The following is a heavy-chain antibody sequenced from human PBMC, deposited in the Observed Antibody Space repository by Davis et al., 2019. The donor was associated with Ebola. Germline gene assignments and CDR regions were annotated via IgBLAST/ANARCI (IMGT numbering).Heavy chain of an antibody. CDR3: AKVTGWELLQFDY. V-gene: IGHV3-23*01. Sequence: PGGSLRLTCAASGFTFSSYAMSWVRQAPGKGLEWVSAISGSGGSTYYADSVKGRFTISRDNSKNTLYLQMNSLRAEDTAVYYCAKVTGWELLQFDYWGQGTLVTVSS. D-gene: IGHD1-26*01. CDR2: ISGSGGST. J-gene: IGHJ4*02. CDR1: GFTFSSYA.